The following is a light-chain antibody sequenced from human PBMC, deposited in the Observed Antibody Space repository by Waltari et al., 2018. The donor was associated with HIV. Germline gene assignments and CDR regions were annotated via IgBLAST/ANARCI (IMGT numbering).Light chain of an antibody. Sequence: DVQMTQSPSTLSASVGDRVTITCRASQNVVKWLAWFQQKPGKPPKLLIYKTSTLQTGVPSRFSGSGDGTDFTLTITSLQPDDFATYYCQQYNDYYTFGPGTKLEI. J-gene: IGKJ2*01. V-gene: IGKV1-5*03. CDR1: QNVVKW. CDR3: QQYNDYYT. CDR2: KTS.